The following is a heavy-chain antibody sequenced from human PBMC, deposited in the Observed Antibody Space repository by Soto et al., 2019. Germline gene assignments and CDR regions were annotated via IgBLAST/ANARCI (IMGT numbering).Heavy chain of an antibody. CDR1: GFTFSSYA. CDR3: AKMRPYSSSWYPRGDMDV. D-gene: IGHD6-13*01. Sequence: GGSLRLSCAASGFTFSSYAMSWVRQAPGKGLEWVSAISGSGGSTYYADSVKGRFTISRDNSKNTLYLQMNSLRAEDTAVYYCAKMRPYSSSWYPRGDMDVWGKGTTVTVSS. CDR2: ISGSGGST. J-gene: IGHJ6*03. V-gene: IGHV3-23*01.